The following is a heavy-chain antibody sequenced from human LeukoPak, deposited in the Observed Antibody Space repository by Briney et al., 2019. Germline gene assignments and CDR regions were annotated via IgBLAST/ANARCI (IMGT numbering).Heavy chain of an antibody. CDR3: ARTNSVSSSWYLAFDI. J-gene: IGHJ3*02. D-gene: IGHD6-13*01. CDR2: IYYSGST. Sequence: SETLSLTCTVSGGSISSYYWSWIRQPPGKGLEWIGYIYYSGSTNYNPSLKSRVTISVDTSKNQFSLKLSSVTAADTAVYYCARTNSVSSSWYLAFDIWGQGTMVTVSS. CDR1: GGSISSYY. V-gene: IGHV4-59*01.